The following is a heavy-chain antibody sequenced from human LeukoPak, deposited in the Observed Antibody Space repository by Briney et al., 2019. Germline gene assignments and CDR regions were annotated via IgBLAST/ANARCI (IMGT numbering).Heavy chain of an antibody. J-gene: IGHJ4*02. CDR1: GFTFSSYS. D-gene: IGHD1-7*01. Sequence: GGSLRLSCAASGFTFSSYSMNWVRQAPGKGLEWVAVISYDGSNKYYADSVKGRFTISRDNSKNTLYLQMNSLRAEDTAVYYCARDPELYYFDYWGQGTLVTVSS. CDR2: ISYDGSNK. CDR3: ARDPELYYFDY. V-gene: IGHV3-30*03.